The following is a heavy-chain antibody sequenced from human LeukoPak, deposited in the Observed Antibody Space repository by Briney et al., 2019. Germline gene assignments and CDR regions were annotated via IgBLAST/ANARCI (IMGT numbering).Heavy chain of an antibody. CDR3: ARLGARSTDY. D-gene: IGHD1-26*01. CDR1: GGSFSGYY. Sequence: SETLSLTCAVYGGSFSGYYWSWIRQPPGKGLEWIGEINHSGSTNYNPSLKSRVTISVDTPKNQFSLKLSSVTAADTAVYYCARLGARSTDYWGQGTLVTVSS. V-gene: IGHV4-34*01. CDR2: INHSGST. J-gene: IGHJ4*02.